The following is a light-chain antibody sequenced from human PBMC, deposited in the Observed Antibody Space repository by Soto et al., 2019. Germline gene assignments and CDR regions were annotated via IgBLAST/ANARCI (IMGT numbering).Light chain of an antibody. CDR2: DVS. V-gene: IGLV2-14*01. Sequence: QSVLTQPASESGSPGQSITISCTGTSSDVGGYNSVSWYQQHPGKAPKLMIYDVSNRPSGVSNRFSGSKSVNTASLTISGLQAEDEADYYCSSYTSSSTVVFGGGTKLTVL. CDR1: SSDVGGYNS. J-gene: IGLJ2*01. CDR3: SSYTSSSTVV.